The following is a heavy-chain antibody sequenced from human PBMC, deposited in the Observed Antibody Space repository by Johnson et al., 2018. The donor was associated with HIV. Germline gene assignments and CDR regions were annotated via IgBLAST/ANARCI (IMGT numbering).Heavy chain of an antibody. CDR3: ARELPGTTYHAFDI. CDR1: GFTFSSYW. D-gene: IGHD1-7*01. V-gene: IGHV3-7*03. J-gene: IGHJ3*02. Sequence: VQLVESGGGLVQPGGSLRLSCAASGFTFSSYWMSWVRQAPGKGLEWVANIKQDGSEKYYVDSVKGRFTIAKDNAKNSLYLQIISLRAEDTALYFCARELPGTTYHAFDIWGQGTMVTVSS. CDR2: IKQDGSEK.